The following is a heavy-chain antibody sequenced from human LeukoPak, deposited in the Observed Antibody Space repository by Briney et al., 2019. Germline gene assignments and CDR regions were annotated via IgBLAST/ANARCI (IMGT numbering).Heavy chain of an antibody. V-gene: IGHV4-59*01. D-gene: IGHD2-8*01. CDR1: GGSISSYY. J-gene: IGHJ6*02. CDR2: IYYSGST. Sequence: SETLSLTCTVSGGSISSYYWSWIRQPPGKGLEWIGYIYYSGSTNYNPSLKSRVTISVDTSKNQFSLKLSSVTAADTAVYCCARVNVVGFPTLEDYYYGMDVWGQGTTVTVSS. CDR3: ARVNVVGFPTLEDYYYGMDV.